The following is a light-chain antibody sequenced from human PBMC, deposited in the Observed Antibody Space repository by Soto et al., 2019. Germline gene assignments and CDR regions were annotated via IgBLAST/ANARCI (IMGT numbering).Light chain of an antibody. CDR3: QSYDTRLDALYV. V-gene: IGLV1-40*01. Sequence: QSVLTQPPSVSGAPGQKVTISCTGSSSNIGAGYDVHWYQQLPGTAPKLLLYGNNNRPSGVPDRFSGSKSGTSASLAITGLQTEAEADYYCQSYDTRLDALYVFGTGTKLTVL. CDR2: GNN. CDR1: SSNIGAGYD. J-gene: IGLJ1*01.